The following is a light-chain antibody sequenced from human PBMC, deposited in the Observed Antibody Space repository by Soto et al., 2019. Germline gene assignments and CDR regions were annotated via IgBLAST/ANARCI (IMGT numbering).Light chain of an antibody. CDR3: AAWDDSLSGPV. Sequence: QSALTRPPSASGTPGQRVTISCSGSSSNIGSNYVYWYQQLPGTAPKLLIYRNNQRPSGVPDRFSGSKSGTSASLAISGLRSEDEADYYCAAWDDSLSGPVFGGGTK. CDR2: RNN. J-gene: IGLJ3*02. CDR1: SSNIGSNY. V-gene: IGLV1-47*01.